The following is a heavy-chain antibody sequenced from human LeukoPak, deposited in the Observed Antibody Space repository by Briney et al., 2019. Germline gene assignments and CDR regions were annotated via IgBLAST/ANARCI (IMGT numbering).Heavy chain of an antibody. CDR3: ARVGFVRGYVFDY. CDR2: TYYRSKWYN. V-gene: IGHV6-1*01. CDR1: GDSVSINSAG. Sequence: SQTLSLTFALSGDSVSINSAGWNWVRQSPSRGLEWLGRTYYRSKWYNDYAVSVKSRITLNPDTSKNQFSLQLNSVTPEDTAVYYCARVGFVRGYVFDYWGQGTLVTVSS. D-gene: IGHD6-25*01. J-gene: IGHJ4*02.